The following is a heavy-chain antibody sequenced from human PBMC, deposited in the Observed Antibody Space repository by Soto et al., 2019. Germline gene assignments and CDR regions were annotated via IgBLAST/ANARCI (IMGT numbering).Heavy chain of an antibody. J-gene: IGHJ4*02. CDR1: GYTFTSYG. D-gene: IGHD5-18*01. CDR2: ISAYNGNT. V-gene: IGHV1-18*01. Sequence: QVQLVQSGAEVKKPGASVKVSCKASGYTFTSYGISWVRQAPGQGLEWMGRISAYNGNTNYAQKLQGRVTMTTDTSTSTAYMELRSLRSNDTAVYYCASSLLVGYGLEGESDWGQGTLVTVSS. CDR3: ASSLLVGYGLEGESD.